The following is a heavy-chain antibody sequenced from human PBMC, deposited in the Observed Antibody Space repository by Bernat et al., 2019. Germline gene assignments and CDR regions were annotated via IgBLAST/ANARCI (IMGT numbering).Heavy chain of an antibody. CDR1: GFTFSSYA. Sequence: EVQLVESGGGLVQPGGSLRLSCAASGFTFSSYAMHWVRQAPGKGLEYVSAISSNGGSTYYANSVKGRFTISRDNSKNTLYLQMGSLRAEDMAVYYCARVGGGGYSLRGYYYGMDVWGQGTTVTVSS. D-gene: IGHD1-26*01. CDR3: ARVGGGGYSLRGYYYGMDV. J-gene: IGHJ6*02. CDR2: ISSNGGST. V-gene: IGHV3-64*01.